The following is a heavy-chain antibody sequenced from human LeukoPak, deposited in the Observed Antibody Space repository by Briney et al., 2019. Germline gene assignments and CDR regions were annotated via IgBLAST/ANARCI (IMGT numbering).Heavy chain of an antibody. Sequence: GGSLRLSCAASGFTFSSYSMNWVRQAPGKGLEWVSYISSSSSTIYYADSVKGRFTISRDNAKNSLYLQMNSLRAEDTAVYYCARGSVVEYDFWSGYYGSHSDYGMDVWGQGTTVTVSS. D-gene: IGHD3-3*01. J-gene: IGHJ6*02. V-gene: IGHV3-48*01. CDR3: ARGSVVEYDFWSGYYGSHSDYGMDV. CDR2: ISSSSSTI. CDR1: GFTFSSYS.